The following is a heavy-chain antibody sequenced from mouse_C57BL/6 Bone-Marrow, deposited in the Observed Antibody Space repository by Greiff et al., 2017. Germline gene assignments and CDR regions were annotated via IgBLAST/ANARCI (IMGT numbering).Heavy chain of an antibody. CDR2: INPSSGYT. D-gene: IGHD1-1*01. J-gene: IGHJ2*01. CDR1: GYTFTSYT. Sequence: VQLVESGAELARPGASVKMSCKASGYTFTSYTMHWVKQRPGQGLEWIGYINPSSGYTKYNQKFKDKATLTADKSSSTAYMQLSSLTSEDSAVYYCARKTTVVADFDYWGQGTTLTVSS. CDR3: ARKTTVVADFDY. V-gene: IGHV1-4*01.